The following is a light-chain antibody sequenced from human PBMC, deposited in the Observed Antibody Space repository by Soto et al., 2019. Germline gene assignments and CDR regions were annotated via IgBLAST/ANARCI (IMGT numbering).Light chain of an antibody. V-gene: IGKV1-5*01. CDR2: DAS. Sequence: DIQLTPSPSTLSAAVGDSLTITCRASQKIRNLLAWYQQKPGRAPKPLIFDASTLRTGVPSRFSGSGSGSEFNFTITGLQPDDFATYFCQQYYTYATFGHGTRLEIK. J-gene: IGKJ5*01. CDR1: QKIRNL. CDR3: QQYYTYAT.